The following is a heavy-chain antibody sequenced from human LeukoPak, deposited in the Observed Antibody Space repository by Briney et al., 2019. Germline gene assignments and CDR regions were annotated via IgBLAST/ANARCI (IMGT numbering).Heavy chain of an antibody. CDR3: ARVWYYYDSSGYSD. V-gene: IGHV4-34*01. Sequence: TSETLSLTCAVYGGSFSGYYWSWIRQPPGKGLEWIGEINHSGSTNYNPSLKSRVTISVDTSKNQFSLKLSSVTAADTAVYYCARVWYYYDSSGYSDWGQGTLVTVSS. CDR2: INHSGST. CDR1: GGSFSGYY. D-gene: IGHD3-22*01. J-gene: IGHJ4*02.